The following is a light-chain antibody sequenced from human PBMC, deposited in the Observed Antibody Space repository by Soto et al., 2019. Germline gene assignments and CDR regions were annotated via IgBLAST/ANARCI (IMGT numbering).Light chain of an antibody. CDR3: QQYGSDPRT. CDR2: GAF. J-gene: IGKJ1*01. CDR1: PSVSSNF. Sequence: EILLTQSPVTLSLSPGERATLSCRASPSVSSNFVAWYQQKPGQAPRLLISGAFNRATGVPERFSGGGSGTDFTLTISRLEAEDFEVYYCQQYGSDPRTFGQGTKVDIK. V-gene: IGKV3-20*01.